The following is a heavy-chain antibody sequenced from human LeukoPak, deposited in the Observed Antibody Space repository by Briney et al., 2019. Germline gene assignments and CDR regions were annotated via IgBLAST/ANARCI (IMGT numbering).Heavy chain of an antibody. V-gene: IGHV3-7*03. J-gene: IGHJ4*02. Sequence: GGSLRLSCAASGFTFSSNWMSWVRQAPGKGLECVANIKQDGSEKYYVDSVKGRFTISRDNAKNSLYLQMNSLRAEDTAVYYCARVGVLLWFGELFYFDYWGQGTLVTVSS. CDR2: IKQDGSEK. CDR3: ARVGVLLWFGELFYFDY. CDR1: GFTFSSNW. D-gene: IGHD3-10*01.